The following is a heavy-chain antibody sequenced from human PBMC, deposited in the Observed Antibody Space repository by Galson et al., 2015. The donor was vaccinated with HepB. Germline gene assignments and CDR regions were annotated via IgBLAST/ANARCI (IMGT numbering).Heavy chain of an antibody. Sequence: SLRLSCAASGFTFSSYAMHWVRQAPGKGLEWVAVISYDGSNKYYADSVKGRFTISRDNSKNTLYLQMNSLRAEDTAVYYCARGEEYYNNPHHWYSDLWGRGTLVTVSS. J-gene: IGHJ2*01. CDR2: ISYDGSNK. CDR1: GFTFSSYA. D-gene: IGHD3-22*01. CDR3: ARGEEYYNNPHHWYSDL. V-gene: IGHV3-30-3*01.